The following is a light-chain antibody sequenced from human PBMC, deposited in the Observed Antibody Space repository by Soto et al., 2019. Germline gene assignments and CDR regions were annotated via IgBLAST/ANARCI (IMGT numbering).Light chain of an antibody. CDR2: AAS. Sequence: DIQMTQSPSSLSASVGDRVTFTCRASQDIFSFLAWYQQKPGKVPKLLIFAASTLQSGVPVRFSGSGSVTDFALTFTGLQPEDVATYYCHNYRSVLLTFGGGTKVEIK. J-gene: IGKJ4*01. CDR1: QDIFSF. CDR3: HNYRSVLLT. V-gene: IGKV1-27*01.